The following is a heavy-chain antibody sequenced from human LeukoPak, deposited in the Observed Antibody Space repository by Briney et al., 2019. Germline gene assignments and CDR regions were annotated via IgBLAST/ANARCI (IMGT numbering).Heavy chain of an antibody. CDR2: ISGSGGST. CDR3: ARRYCSGGTWYYFDN. Sequence: GGSLRLSCAASGFTFSSYAMSWVRQAPGKGLEWVSAISGSGGSTYYADSVKGRFTISRDNSKNTLYLQMNSLRAEDSALYYCARRYCSGGTWYYFDNWGQGTLVTVSS. V-gene: IGHV3-23*01. J-gene: IGHJ4*02. CDR1: GFTFSSYA. D-gene: IGHD2-15*01.